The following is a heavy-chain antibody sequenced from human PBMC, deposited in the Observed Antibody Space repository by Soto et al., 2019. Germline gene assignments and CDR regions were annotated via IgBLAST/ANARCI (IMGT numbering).Heavy chain of an antibody. CDR3: AKGGRQWLVTSDFNY. D-gene: IGHD6-19*01. J-gene: IGHJ4*02. V-gene: IGHV3-30*18. CDR2: VSHDGRNT. Sequence: KGLEWVAVVSHDGRNTHYADSVKGRFTISRDSSKNTVSLEMTSLRAEDTAVYYCAKGGRQWLVTSDFNYWGQGALVTVSS.